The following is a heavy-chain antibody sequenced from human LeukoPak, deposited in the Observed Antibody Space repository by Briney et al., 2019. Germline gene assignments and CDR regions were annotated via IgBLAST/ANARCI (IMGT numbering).Heavy chain of an antibody. V-gene: IGHV4-39*01. Sequence: SETLSLTCTVSGGSISTYYWGWIRQPPGKGLEWVGSIYYSGSTYYNPSPKSRVTISVDTSKNQFSLKLSSVTAADTAVYYCASPLGYCSSTNCYGDYWGQGTLVTVSS. CDR1: GGSISTYY. J-gene: IGHJ4*02. D-gene: IGHD2-2*01. CDR3: ASPLGYCSSTNCYGDY. CDR2: IYYSGST.